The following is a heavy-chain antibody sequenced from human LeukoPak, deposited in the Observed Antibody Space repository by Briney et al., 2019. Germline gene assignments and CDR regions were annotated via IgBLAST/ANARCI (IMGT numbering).Heavy chain of an antibody. CDR3: ASHRRSADGDPNLDVH. Sequence: GGSLRLSCAASGFTFSSYGMNWVRQAPGKGLEWLSYISYNGGTYYADSVQGRFTISRDNGKNSLFLQMNSLRAEDTAMYYCASHRRSADGDPNLDVHWGQGTLVTVSS. V-gene: IGHV3-48*01. CDR1: GFTFSSYG. D-gene: IGHD6-13*01. J-gene: IGHJ4*02. CDR2: ISYNGGT.